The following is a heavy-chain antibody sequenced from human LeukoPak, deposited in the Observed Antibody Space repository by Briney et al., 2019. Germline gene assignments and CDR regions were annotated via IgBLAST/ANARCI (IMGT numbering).Heavy chain of an antibody. V-gene: IGHV4-39*01. Sequence: SETLSLTCTVSGGSISSSSYCWGWIRQPPGKGLEWIGSIYYSGSTYYNPSLKSRVTISVDTSKNQFSLKLSSVTAADTAVYYCATSGRYYDILTGQEFDYWGQGTLVTVSS. D-gene: IGHD3-9*01. CDR2: IYYSGST. CDR1: GGSISSSSYC. J-gene: IGHJ4*02. CDR3: ATSGRYYDILTGQEFDY.